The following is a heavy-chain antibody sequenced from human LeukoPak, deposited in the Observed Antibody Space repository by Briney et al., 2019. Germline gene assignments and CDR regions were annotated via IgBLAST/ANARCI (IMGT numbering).Heavy chain of an antibody. D-gene: IGHD1-26*01. Sequence: SVKVSCKTSGGTLNSQIFTWVRQAPGQGLEWMGRITPIIDSAKYAQRFQGRVTITADKSTATVYMELSSLRTEDTAVYYCARVNLRGSKYNWFDPWGQGTLVTVSS. V-gene: IGHV1-69*08. CDR1: GGTLNSQI. CDR2: ITPIIDSA. J-gene: IGHJ5*02. CDR3: ARVNLRGSKYNWFDP.